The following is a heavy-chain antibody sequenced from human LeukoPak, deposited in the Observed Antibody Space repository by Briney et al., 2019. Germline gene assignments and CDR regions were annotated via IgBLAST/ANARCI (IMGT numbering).Heavy chain of an antibody. D-gene: IGHD6-6*01. Sequence: GGSLRLSCAASGFTFSRYGIHWVRQAPGKGLEWVAVISYDGSDKYYADSVKGRFTISRDNSKNTLYLQMNSLRVEDTAVYYCAVRADSSSSLDYWGQGTLVTVSS. J-gene: IGHJ4*02. V-gene: IGHV3-30*03. CDR2: ISYDGSDK. CDR1: GFTFSRYG. CDR3: AVRADSSSSLDY.